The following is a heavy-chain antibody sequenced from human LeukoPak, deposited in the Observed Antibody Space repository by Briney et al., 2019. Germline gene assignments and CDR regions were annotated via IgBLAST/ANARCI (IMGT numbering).Heavy chain of an antibody. J-gene: IGHJ4*02. Sequence: GGSLRLSCAASGFTFNKYWMKWVRQAPGKGLEWVSGISWNSGSIGYADSVKGRFTISRDNAKNSLYLQMNSLRAEDTALYYCAKMGIAAAGRRSSYYFDYWGQGTLVTVSS. CDR2: ISWNSGSI. D-gene: IGHD6-13*01. V-gene: IGHV3-9*01. CDR1: GFTFNKYW. CDR3: AKMGIAAAGRRSSYYFDY.